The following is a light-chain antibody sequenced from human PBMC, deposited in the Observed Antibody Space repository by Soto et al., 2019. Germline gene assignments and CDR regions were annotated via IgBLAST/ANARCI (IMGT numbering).Light chain of an antibody. CDR2: EVS. CDR1: SSDVGGNNF. CDR3: SSYAGSNNYV. J-gene: IGLJ1*01. V-gene: IGLV2-8*01. Sequence: QSVLIQPPSASGSPGQSVTISCTGTSSDVGGNNFVSWYQQHPGKAPKLMIYEVSKRPSGVPDRFSGSNSGNTASLTVSGLQSEDESDYYCSSYAGSNNYVFGTGTKVTVL.